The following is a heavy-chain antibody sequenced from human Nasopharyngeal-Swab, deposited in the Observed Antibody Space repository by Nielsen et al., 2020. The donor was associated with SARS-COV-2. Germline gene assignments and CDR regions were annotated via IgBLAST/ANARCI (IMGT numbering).Heavy chain of an antibody. D-gene: IGHD3-10*01. V-gene: IGHV1-3*04. CDR3: ARDSGNDYSSFQ. CDR2: IDTGDGNT. Sequence: ASVKVSCKASGYTFTSYGITWVRQAPGQGLEWMGWIDTGDGNTKYSHQLQGRVIITRDTFASTVYMDLTSLRSEDTAVYYCARDSGNDYSSFQWGQGTLVTVSS. J-gene: IGHJ4*02. CDR1: GYTFTSYG.